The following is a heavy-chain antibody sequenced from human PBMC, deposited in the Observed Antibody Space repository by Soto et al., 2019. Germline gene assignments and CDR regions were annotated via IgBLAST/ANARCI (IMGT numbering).Heavy chain of an antibody. CDR3: AKESLDYYDSSGLDY. D-gene: IGHD3-22*01. CDR1: GFTFSSYA. V-gene: IGHV3-23*01. CDR2: ISGSGGST. Sequence: GALRLSCAASGFTFSSYAMSWVRQAPGKGLEWVSAISGSGGSTYYADSVKGRFTISRDNSENTLYLQMNSLRAEDTAVYYCAKESLDYYDSSGLDYWGQGTLVTVSS. J-gene: IGHJ4*02.